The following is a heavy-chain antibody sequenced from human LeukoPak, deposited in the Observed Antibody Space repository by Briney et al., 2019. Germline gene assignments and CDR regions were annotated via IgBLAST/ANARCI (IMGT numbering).Heavy chain of an antibody. J-gene: IGHJ4*02. V-gene: IGHV3-23*01. CDR1: GFTFSSYA. Sequence: GGSLRLSCAASGFTFSSYAMSWVRQAPGKGLEWVSVISGSGGTTYSADSVRGRFTISRHNSKNTLYLQMNSLRAEDTAAYYCARERGNNGGNTNGYFDYWGQGTLVTVSS. CDR2: ISGSGGTT. D-gene: IGHD4-23*01. CDR3: ARERGNNGGNTNGYFDY.